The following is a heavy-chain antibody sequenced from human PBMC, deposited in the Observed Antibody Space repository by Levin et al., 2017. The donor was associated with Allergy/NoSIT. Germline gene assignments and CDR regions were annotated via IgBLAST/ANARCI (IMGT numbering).Heavy chain of an antibody. CDR3: AKDQQLETPDPYNWFDP. CDR1: GFTFSSYG. V-gene: IGHV3-30*18. J-gene: IGHJ5*02. Sequence: PGGSLRLSCAASGFTFSSYGMHWVRQAPGKGLEWVAVISYDGSNKYYADSVKGRFTISRDNSKNTLYLQMNSLRAEDTAVYYCAKDQQLETPDPYNWFDPWGQGTLVTVSS. CDR2: ISYDGSNK. D-gene: IGHD6-13*01.